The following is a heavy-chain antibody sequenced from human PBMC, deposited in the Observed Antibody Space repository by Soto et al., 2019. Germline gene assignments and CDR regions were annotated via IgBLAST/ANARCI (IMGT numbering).Heavy chain of an antibody. Sequence: PSETLSLTCAVSGGSISSSNWWSWVRQPPGKGLERIGEIYHSGSTNYNPSLKSRVTISVDKSKNQFSLKLSSVTAADTAVYYCARAFGVVIISRWFDPWGQGTLVTVSS. CDR1: GGSISSSNW. CDR2: IYHSGST. D-gene: IGHD3-3*01. CDR3: ARAFGVVIISRWFDP. V-gene: IGHV4-4*02. J-gene: IGHJ5*02.